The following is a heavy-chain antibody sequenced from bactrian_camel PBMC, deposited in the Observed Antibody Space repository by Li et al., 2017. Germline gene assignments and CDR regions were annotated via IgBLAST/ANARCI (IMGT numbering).Heavy chain of an antibody. Sequence: DVQLEESGGVLVQPGGSLRLSCAASGFPFSSYGMTWVRQAPGKGLEWVSYISGDGGRADYADSVKGRFTISRDNAKNSAYLQMNGLKSEDTAMYYCLCLSAGIIGQGTQ. CDR1: GFPFSSYG. D-gene: IGHD6*01. V-gene: IGHV3S35*01. CDR2: ISGDGGRA. J-gene: IGHJ4*01.